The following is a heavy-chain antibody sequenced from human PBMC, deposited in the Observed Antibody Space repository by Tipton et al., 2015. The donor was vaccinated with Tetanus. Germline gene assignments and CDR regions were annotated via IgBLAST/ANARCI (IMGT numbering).Heavy chain of an antibody. J-gene: IGHJ5*02. CDR3: ARHLYGYWFDP. CDR2: IYFEGST. D-gene: IGHD5-18*01. CDR1: GGSISDKKYY. Sequence: TLSLTCTVSGGSISDKKYYWGWIRQPPGKGLEWIASIYFEGSTYNSPSLKSRVTIAVDTSQNVFSLRLTSVTAADTAVYYCARHLYGYWFDPWGQGALVTVSS. V-gene: IGHV4-39*02.